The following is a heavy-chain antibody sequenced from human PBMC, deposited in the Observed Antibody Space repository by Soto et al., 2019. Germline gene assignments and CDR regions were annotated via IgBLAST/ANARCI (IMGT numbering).Heavy chain of an antibody. J-gene: IGHJ3*02. CDR3: ARDKGGWNGGAFDI. CDR2: IYYSGST. D-gene: IGHD1-1*01. Sequence: SETLSLTCTVSGGSISSYYWSWIRQPPGKGLEWIGYIYYSGSTSYNPSLKSRVTISVDTSKNQFSLKLSSVTAADTAVYYCARDKGGWNGGAFDIWGQGTMVTVSS. V-gene: IGHV4-59*01. CDR1: GGSISSYY.